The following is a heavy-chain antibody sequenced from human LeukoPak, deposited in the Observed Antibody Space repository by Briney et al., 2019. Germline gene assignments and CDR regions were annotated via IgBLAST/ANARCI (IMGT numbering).Heavy chain of an antibody. CDR1: GGSFSGYY. J-gene: IGHJ5*02. V-gene: IGHV4-34*01. D-gene: IGHD2-8*01. CDR3: ARGLMGPSMGWFDP. CDR2: INHSGST. Sequence: SETLSLTCAVYGGSFSGYYWSWIRQPPGKGLEWIGEINHSGSTYYNPSLKSRVTISVDTSKNQFSLKLSSVTAADTAVYYCARGLMGPSMGWFDPWGQGTLVTVSS.